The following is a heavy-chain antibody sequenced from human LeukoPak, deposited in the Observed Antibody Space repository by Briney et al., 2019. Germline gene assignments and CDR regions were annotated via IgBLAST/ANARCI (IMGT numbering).Heavy chain of an antibody. CDR2: ISYDGTKR. D-gene: IGHD2-2*01. J-gene: IGHJ4*02. Sequence: GGCLRLSCPASGFTLSDFPMHWVRQAPARGLAGVAVISYDGTKRYYADSVKGRFTISRDNAKNSALLEMNSREPGGTVLYFCPRPEVPAAIHYFQYGGRGTLVTVPS. CDR1: GFTLSDFP. CDR3: PRPEVPAAIHYFQY. V-gene: IGHV3-30*04.